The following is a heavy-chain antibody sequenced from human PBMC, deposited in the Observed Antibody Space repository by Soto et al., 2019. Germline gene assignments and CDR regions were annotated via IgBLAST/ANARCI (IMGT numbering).Heavy chain of an antibody. CDR3: ARGVPGHYGCDY. CDR2: INSDGSST. J-gene: IGHJ4*02. Sequence: EVQLVESGGGLVQPGGSLRLSCEASGLPFSGYWMHWVRQAPGKGLAWVSRINSDGSSTNYADSVKGRFTISRDNVKNTLYLQMDSLRSEDTAVYYCARGVPGHYGCDYWGQGTLVTVSS. V-gene: IGHV3-74*01. CDR1: GLPFSGYW. D-gene: IGHD4-17*01.